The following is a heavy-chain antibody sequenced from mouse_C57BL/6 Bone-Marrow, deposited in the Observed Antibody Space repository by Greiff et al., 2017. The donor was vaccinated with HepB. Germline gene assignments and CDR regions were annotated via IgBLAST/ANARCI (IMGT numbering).Heavy chain of an antibody. Sequence: EVKLVESGEGLVKPGGSLKLSCAASGFTFSSYAMSWVRQTPEKRLEWVAYISSGGDYIYYADTVKSRFTISRDNARNPPYLQMSSLKSADTAMYYCTRDEDYDSLYAMDYWGQGTSVTVSS. J-gene: IGHJ4*01. D-gene: IGHD2-4*01. CDR2: ISSGGDYI. V-gene: IGHV5-9-1*02. CDR3: TRDEDYDSLYAMDY. CDR1: GFTFSSYA.